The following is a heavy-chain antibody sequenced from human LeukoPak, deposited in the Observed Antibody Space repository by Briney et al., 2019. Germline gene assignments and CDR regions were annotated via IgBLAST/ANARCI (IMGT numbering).Heavy chain of an antibody. J-gene: IGHJ4*02. CDR3: ARRSITMIKTPFDY. D-gene: IGHD3-22*01. CDR2: IYTSGST. Sequence: TSETLSLTCTVSGGSISSYYWSWIRQPAGKGLEWIGRIYTSGSTNYNPSLKSRVTISVDTSKNQFSLKLSSVTAADTAVYYCARRSITMIKTPFDYWGQGTLVTVSS. CDR1: GGSISSYY. V-gene: IGHV4-4*07.